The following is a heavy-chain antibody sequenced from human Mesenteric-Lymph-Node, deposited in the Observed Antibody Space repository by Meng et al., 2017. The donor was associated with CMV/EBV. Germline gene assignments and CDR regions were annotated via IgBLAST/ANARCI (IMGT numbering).Heavy chain of an antibody. Sequence: SGPTLVKPTQTLTLTCTFSGFSLSTSGMRVSWIRQPPGKALEWLARIDWDDDKFYSTSLKTRLTISEDTSKNQVVLTMTNMDPVDTATYYCARMSRPPSEDFDYWGQGTLVTVSS. V-gene: IGHV2-70D*14. J-gene: IGHJ4*02. CDR1: GFSLSTSGMR. CDR2: IDWDDDK. CDR3: ARMSRPPSEDFDY.